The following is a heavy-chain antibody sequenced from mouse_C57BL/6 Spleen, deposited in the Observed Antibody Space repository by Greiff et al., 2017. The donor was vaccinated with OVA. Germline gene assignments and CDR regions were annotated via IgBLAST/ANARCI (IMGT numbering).Heavy chain of an antibody. Sequence: EVQLQQSGPELVKPGASVKISCKASGYTFTDYYMNWVKQSHGKSLEWIGDINPNNGGTSYNQKFKGKAPLTVDKSSSTAYMELRSLTSEDSAVYYCARGEVTTLYYYAMDYWGQGTSVTVSS. J-gene: IGHJ4*01. CDR1: GYTFTDYY. CDR2: INPNNGGT. V-gene: IGHV1-26*01. CDR3: ARGEVTTLYYYAMDY. D-gene: IGHD2-2*01.